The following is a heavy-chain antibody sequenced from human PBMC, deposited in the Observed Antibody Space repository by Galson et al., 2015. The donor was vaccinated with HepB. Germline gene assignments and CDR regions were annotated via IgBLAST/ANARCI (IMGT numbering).Heavy chain of an antibody. Sequence: SLRLSCAASGFTFSSYSMNWVRQAPGKGLEWVSYISSSSTIYYADSVKGRFTISRDNAKNSLYLQMNSLRAEDTAVYYCARDHPGIADLDYWGQGTLVTVSS. J-gene: IGHJ4*02. CDR3: ARDHPGIADLDY. D-gene: IGHD6-13*01. CDR2: ISSSSTI. V-gene: IGHV3-48*04. CDR1: GFTFSSYS.